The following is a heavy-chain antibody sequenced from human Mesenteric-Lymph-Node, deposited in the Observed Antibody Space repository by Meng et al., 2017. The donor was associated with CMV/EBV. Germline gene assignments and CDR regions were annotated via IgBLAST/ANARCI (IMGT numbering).Heavy chain of an antibody. CDR3: ARGNYVMPTSYRLHPNDY. CDR2: MNPISGHT. Sequence: TFTSYDINWVRQATGQGLAWMGWMNPISGHTGYAQNFQGRITMTRDTSISTAYMELSSLRSEDTAVYYCARGNYVMPTSYRLHPNDYWGQGTLVTVSS. D-gene: IGHD2-2*01. CDR1: TFTSYD. J-gene: IGHJ4*02. V-gene: IGHV1-8*01.